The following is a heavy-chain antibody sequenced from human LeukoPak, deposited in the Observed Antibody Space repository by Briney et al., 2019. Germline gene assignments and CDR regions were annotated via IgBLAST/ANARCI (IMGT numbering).Heavy chain of an antibody. Sequence: GGSLRLSCAASGFTFSSYAMHWVRQAPGKGLEWVSYISSSSSYTNYADSVKGRFTISRDNAKNSLYLQMNSLRAEDTAVYYCARAGGAGSGNFVDYYYYYGMDVWGKGTTVTVSS. V-gene: IGHV3-21*05. J-gene: IGHJ6*04. D-gene: IGHD3-10*01. CDR2: ISSSSSYT. CDR3: ARAGGAGSGNFVDYYYYYGMDV. CDR1: GFTFSSYA.